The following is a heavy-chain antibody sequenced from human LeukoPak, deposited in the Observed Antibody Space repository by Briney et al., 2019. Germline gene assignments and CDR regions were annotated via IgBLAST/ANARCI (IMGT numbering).Heavy chain of an antibody. CDR3: ARTLDYCSGGSCYWPWFDP. V-gene: IGHV1-18*04. D-gene: IGHD2-15*01. Sequence: ASVKVSRKTCCYTLTNYWISQVRKAPEQEMEWMGWIRAYKGNANYVQKLQGRVTMTTDTSTSTAYMELRSLRSDETAVYYCARTLDYCSGGSCYWPWFDPWGQGTLVTVSS. J-gene: IGHJ5*02. CDR2: IRAYKGNA. CDR1: CYTLTNYW.